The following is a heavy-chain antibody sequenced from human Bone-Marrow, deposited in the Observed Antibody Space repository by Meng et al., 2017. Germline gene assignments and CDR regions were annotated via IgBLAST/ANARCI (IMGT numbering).Heavy chain of an antibody. D-gene: IGHD3-9*01. J-gene: IGHJ4*02. V-gene: IGHV3-15*01. CDR2: IKARTDGGTT. CDR3: TWDDKAVSDY. CDR1: GFIFSNAW. Sequence: EGQLVESGGDLVKPGGSLRLTCAASGFIFSNAWMSWVRQAPGKGLEWVGRIKARTDGGTTDYAAPVKGRFTISRDDSKSTLYLQMSGLRIDDTGVYYCTWDDKAVSDYWGQGTLVTVSS.